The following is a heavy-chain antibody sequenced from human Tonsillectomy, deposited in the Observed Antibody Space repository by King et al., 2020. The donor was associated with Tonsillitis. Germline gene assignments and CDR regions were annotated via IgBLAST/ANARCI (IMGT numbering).Heavy chain of an antibody. CDR1: GYTFTSFD. J-gene: IGHJ4*02. CDR2: MNPNSGNT. V-gene: IGHV1-8*01. Sequence: VQLVESGAEVKKSGASVKVSCTASGYTFTSFDINWVRQATGQGLEWMGWMNPNSGNTGYAQKFQGRITMTSDTSISTAYMELSSLRYDDTAVYYCARGDYGALAHYWGQGTLVIVSS. D-gene: IGHD4-17*01. CDR3: ARGDYGALAHY.